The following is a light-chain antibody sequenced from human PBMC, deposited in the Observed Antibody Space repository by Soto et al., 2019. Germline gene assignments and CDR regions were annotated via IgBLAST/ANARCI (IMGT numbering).Light chain of an antibody. Sequence: EIVMTQSPATLSVYQGERATLSCRASQSVSSNLAWYQQKPGQAPRLLIYGASTRATGIPARFSGSGSGTEFTLTISILQSEDFAVYYCQQYNNWLTWTFGQGTKVDIK. V-gene: IGKV3-15*01. CDR2: GAS. J-gene: IGKJ1*01. CDR3: QQYNNWLTWT. CDR1: QSVSSN.